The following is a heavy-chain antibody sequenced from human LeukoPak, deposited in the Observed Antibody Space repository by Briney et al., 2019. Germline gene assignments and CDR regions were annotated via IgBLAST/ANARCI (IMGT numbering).Heavy chain of an antibody. Sequence: GGSLRLSCAASGFTFSSYAMSWVRQAPGKGLEWVSAISGSGGSTYYADSVKGRFTISRDNSKNTLYLQMNSLRTEDTAVYYCAKDRGGITGTASYFDYWGQGTLVTVSS. J-gene: IGHJ4*02. V-gene: IGHV3-23*01. CDR2: ISGSGGST. D-gene: IGHD1-7*01. CDR1: GFTFSSYA. CDR3: AKDRGGITGTASYFDY.